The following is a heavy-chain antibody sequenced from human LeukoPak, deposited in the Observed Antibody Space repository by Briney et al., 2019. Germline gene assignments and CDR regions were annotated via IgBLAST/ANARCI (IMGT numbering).Heavy chain of an antibody. CDR1: GFTVNTDH. Sequence: GGSLRLSCAASGFTVNTDHMSWVRQAPGKGLEWVAMIKPDGSEKYYVDSVKGLFTISRDNAKNSLYLQMSSLRAEDTAVYYCTRDASGDTNSGPRMDVWGQGTTVTVSS. D-gene: IGHD1-26*01. J-gene: IGHJ6*02. CDR3: TRDASGDTNSGPRMDV. V-gene: IGHV3-7*05. CDR2: IKPDGSEK.